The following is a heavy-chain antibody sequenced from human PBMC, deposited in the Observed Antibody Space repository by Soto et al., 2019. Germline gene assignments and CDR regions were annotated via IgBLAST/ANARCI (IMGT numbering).Heavy chain of an antibody. D-gene: IGHD1-26*01. CDR3: ARERVGATEAFDI. CDR1: GGTFSSYA. CDR2: IIPIFGTA. Sequence: VASVKVSCKASGGTFSSYAISWVRQAPGQGLEWMGGIIPIFGTANYAQKFQGRVTITADKSTSTAYMELSSLRSEDTAVYYCARERVGATEAFDIWGQGTMVTVSS. V-gene: IGHV1-69*06. J-gene: IGHJ3*02.